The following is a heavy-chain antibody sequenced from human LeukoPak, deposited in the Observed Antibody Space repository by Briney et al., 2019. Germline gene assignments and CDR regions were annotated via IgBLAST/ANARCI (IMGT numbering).Heavy chain of an antibody. CDR2: TNPNSGGT. D-gene: IGHD3-9*01. V-gene: IGHV1-2*02. CDR3: ASDYDILTYYFDY. Sequence: ASVKVSCKASGYTFTGYYMHWVRQAPGQGLEWMGWTNPNSGGTNYAQKFQGRVTMTRDTSISTAYMELSRLRADNTAVYYCASDYDILTYYFDYWGQGTLVTVSS. CDR1: GYTFTGYY. J-gene: IGHJ4*02.